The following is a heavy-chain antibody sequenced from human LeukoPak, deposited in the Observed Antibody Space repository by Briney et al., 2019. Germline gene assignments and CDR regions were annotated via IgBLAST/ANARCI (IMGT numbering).Heavy chain of an antibody. CDR2: ISSSSSYI. J-gene: IGHJ4*02. CDR1: GFTFSSYS. CDR3: ARDRNSYGVDY. V-gene: IGHV3-21*01. Sequence: PGGSLRLSCAASGFTFSSYSMNWVRQAPGKGLEWVSSISSSSSYIYYADSVKGRFTISRDNAKNSLYLQMNSLRAEDTAVYYCARDRNSYGVDYWGQGILVIVSS. D-gene: IGHD5-18*01.